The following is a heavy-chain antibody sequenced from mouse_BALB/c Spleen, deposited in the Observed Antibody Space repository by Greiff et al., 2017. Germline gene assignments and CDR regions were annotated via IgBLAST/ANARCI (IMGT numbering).Heavy chain of an antibody. Sequence: EVKLVESGGGLVKLGGSLKLSCAASGFTFSSYYMSWVRQTPEKRLELVAAINSNGGSTYYPDTVKGRFTISRDNAKNTLYLQMSSLKSEDTALYYCARQSGLTGFAYWGQGTLVTVSA. CDR1: GFTFSSYY. V-gene: IGHV5-6-2*01. CDR3: ARQSGLTGFAY. J-gene: IGHJ3*01. CDR2: INSNGGST.